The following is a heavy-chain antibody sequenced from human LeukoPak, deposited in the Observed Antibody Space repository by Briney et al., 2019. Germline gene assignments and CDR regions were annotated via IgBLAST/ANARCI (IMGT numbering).Heavy chain of an antibody. CDR3: AGRSYGPSPDY. Sequence: GGSLRLSCAASGFTFSDYYMSWIRQAPGKGLEWVSYISSSGSTIYYADSVKGRFTISRDNAKNSLYLQMNSLRAEDTAGYYCAGRSYGPSPDYWGQGTLVTVSS. V-gene: IGHV3-11*04. CDR2: ISSSGSTI. J-gene: IGHJ4*02. CDR1: GFTFSDYY. D-gene: IGHD5-18*01.